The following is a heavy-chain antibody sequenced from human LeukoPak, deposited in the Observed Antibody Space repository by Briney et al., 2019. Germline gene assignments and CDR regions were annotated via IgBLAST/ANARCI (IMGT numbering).Heavy chain of an antibody. Sequence: GSLNVSCKASGYTFTDYYMHWVRQAPGHGLEWMGWIYPDSGGTNYAQKFQRRVTKTRDTSISTAYRGLSRLTSDDTAVYYCARGRSDYYLDSWGQGTLVTVPS. CDR1: GYTFTDYY. D-gene: IGHD3-10*01. V-gene: IGHV1-2*02. CDR3: ARGRSDYYLDS. CDR2: IYPDSGGT. J-gene: IGHJ4*02.